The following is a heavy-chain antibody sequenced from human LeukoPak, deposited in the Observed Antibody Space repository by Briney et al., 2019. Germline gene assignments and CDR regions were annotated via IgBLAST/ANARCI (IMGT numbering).Heavy chain of an antibody. CDR1: GGSIRNYY. V-gene: IGHV4-59*08. D-gene: IGHD6-6*01. J-gene: IGHJ4*02. CDR3: AKGSIAARPGYFDY. CDR2: VSNSGST. Sequence: KTSETLSLTCSVSGGSIRNYYWTWIRQPPGKGLEWIGHVSNSGSTKYNPSLKSRVTISIDTSKKHFSLKLSSVTAADTAVYYCAKGSIAARPGYFDYWGQGTLVTVSS.